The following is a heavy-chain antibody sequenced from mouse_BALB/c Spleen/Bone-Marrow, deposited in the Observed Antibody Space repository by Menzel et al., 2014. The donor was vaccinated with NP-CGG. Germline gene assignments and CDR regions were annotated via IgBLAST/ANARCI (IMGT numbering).Heavy chain of an antibody. CDR3: ARHVGNPYAMDY. D-gene: IGHD3-1*01. Sequence: EVKLVESGGGLVQPGGSLKLSCAASGFTFSSYTMSWVRQTPEKRLEWVAYISNGGGSTYYPDTVKGRFTISRGNAKNTLYLQMSSLKSEDTAMYYCARHVGNPYAMDYWGQGTSVTVSS. V-gene: IGHV5-12-2*01. CDR2: ISNGGGST. CDR1: GFTFSSYT. J-gene: IGHJ4*01.